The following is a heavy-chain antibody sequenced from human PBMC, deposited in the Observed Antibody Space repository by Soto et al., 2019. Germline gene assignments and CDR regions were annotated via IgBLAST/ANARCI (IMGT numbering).Heavy chain of an antibody. Sequence: LRLSCATSGFVFSSYGMQWVRQAPGKGLEGVAAIRHDGSEKYYADLVEGRFTISRDNSKSTLYLQMNSLRAEDTAVYYCARDPRDSPGAYYYNYYGLDVWGQGTTVTVSS. D-gene: IGHD2-21*01. CDR1: GFVFSSYG. V-gene: IGHV3-33*01. CDR2: IRHDGSEK. J-gene: IGHJ6*02. CDR3: ARDPRDSPGAYYYNYYGLDV.